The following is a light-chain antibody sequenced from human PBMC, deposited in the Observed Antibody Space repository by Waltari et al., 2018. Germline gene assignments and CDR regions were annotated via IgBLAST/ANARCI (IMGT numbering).Light chain of an antibody. CDR2: GAS. CDR1: QGVSRAF. CDR3: QHYVRLPAT. V-gene: IGKV3-20*01. Sequence: EIVLTQSPGSLSSSPGERVTLSCRASQGVSRAFAWYQQKPGQAPRLLIFGASNRATGIPDRFSGSGSETDFSLTISRLEPEDFAVYYCQHYVRLPATFGRGTKVEIK. J-gene: IGKJ1*01.